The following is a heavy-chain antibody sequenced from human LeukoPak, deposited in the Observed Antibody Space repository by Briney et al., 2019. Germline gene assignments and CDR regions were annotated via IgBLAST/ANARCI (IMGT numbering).Heavy chain of an antibody. Sequence: GGSLRLSCAASGFTFRSYGMSWVRQAPGKGLEWVSYISSSGSTIYYADSVKGRFTISRDNAKNSLYLQMNSLRAEDTAVYYCAKDQRDGSGWYTGYWGQGTLVTVSS. CDR2: ISSSGSTI. D-gene: IGHD6-19*01. V-gene: IGHV3-48*04. CDR1: GFTFRSYG. J-gene: IGHJ4*02. CDR3: AKDQRDGSGWYTGY.